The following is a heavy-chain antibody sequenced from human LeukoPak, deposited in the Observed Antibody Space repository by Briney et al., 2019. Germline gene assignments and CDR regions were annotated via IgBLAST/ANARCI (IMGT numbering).Heavy chain of an antibody. D-gene: IGHD3-10*01. V-gene: IGHV3-30*18. CDR1: GFTFSTYD. CDR2: ISYDGSDK. Sequence: GRSLRLSCAASGFTFSTYDMHWVRQAPGEGLEWVAIISYDGSDKYYADSVKGRFTISRDNSKNTLYLQMNSLRAEDTAVYYCAKDFGEAAFDIWGQGTMVTVPS. CDR3: AKDFGEAAFDI. J-gene: IGHJ3*02.